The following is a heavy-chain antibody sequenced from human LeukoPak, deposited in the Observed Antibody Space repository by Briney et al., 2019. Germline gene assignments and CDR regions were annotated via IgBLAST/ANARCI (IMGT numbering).Heavy chain of an antibody. Sequence: SETLSLTCAVSGVPFSNYYWSWIRQSPRQGLEWIGEINHSGYTNYNPSLKSRVTMSIDTSKNQFSLKLTSVTAADAGVYYCTRAVAGHPDWGQGTLVTVSS. CDR3: TRAVAGHPD. CDR2: INHSGYT. CDR1: GVPFSNYY. V-gene: IGHV4-34*01. J-gene: IGHJ4*02. D-gene: IGHD6-19*01.